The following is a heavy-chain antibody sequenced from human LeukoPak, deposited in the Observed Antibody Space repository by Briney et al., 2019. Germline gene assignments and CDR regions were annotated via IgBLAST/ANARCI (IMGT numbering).Heavy chain of an antibody. CDR1: GFTFSSYA. Sequence: SGGSLRLSCAASGFTFSSYAMSWVRQAPGKGLEWVSAISGSGGSTYYADSVKGRFTISRDNSKNTLYLQMNSLRAEDRAVYYCAKVQAAVGGYYDISGYSHPFFDYWGQGTLVTVSS. CDR3: AKVQAAVGGYYDISGYSHPFFDY. J-gene: IGHJ4*02. D-gene: IGHD3-22*01. CDR2: ISGSGGST. V-gene: IGHV3-23*01.